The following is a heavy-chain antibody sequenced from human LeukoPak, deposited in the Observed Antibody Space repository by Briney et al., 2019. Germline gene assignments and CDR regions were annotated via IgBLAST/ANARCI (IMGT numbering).Heavy chain of an antibody. CDR3: ARGDYDILTGYGFDYYYGMDV. J-gene: IGHJ6*04. V-gene: IGHV4-34*01. D-gene: IGHD3-9*01. CDR1: GGSFSGYY. Sequence: PSETLSLTCAVYGGSFSGYYWSWIRQPPGKGLEWIGEINHSGSTNYNPSLKSRVTISVDTSKNQFSLKLSSVTAADTAVYYCARGDYDILTGYGFDYYYGMDVWGKGTTVTVSS. CDR2: INHSGST.